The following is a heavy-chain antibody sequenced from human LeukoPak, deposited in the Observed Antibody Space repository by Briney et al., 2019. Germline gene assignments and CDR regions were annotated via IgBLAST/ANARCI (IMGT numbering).Heavy chain of an antibody. D-gene: IGHD3-10*01. V-gene: IGHV1-2*02. CDR1: GYTFTGYY. J-gene: IGHJ4*02. CDR3: ARGQGLLWFGELPRTFDY. Sequence: ASVKVSCKASGYTFTGYYMHWVRQAPGQGLEWMGWINPNSGGTNYAQKFQGRVTMTRDTSISTAYMELSRLRSDDTAVCYCARGQGLLWFGELPRTFDYWGQGTLVTVSS. CDR2: INPNSGGT.